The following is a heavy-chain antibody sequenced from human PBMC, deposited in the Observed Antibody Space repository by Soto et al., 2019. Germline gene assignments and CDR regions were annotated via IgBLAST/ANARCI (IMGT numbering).Heavy chain of an antibody. V-gene: IGHV4-30-4*01. D-gene: IGHD5-18*01. CDR3: ASLAYTYGAEDY. J-gene: IGHJ4*02. CDR2: IYYSGST. CDR1: GGSISSGVYY. Sequence: TLSLTCTVSGGSISSGVYYWSWIRQPPGKGLEWIGYIYYSGSTYYNPSLKSRVTISVDTSKNQFSLKLSSVTAADTAVYYCASLAYTYGAEDYWGQGTLVTVSS.